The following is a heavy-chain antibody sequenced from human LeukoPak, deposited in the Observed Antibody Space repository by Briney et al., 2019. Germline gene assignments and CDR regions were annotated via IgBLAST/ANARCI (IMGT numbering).Heavy chain of an antibody. Sequence: GASVKVSCKASGYTFTGYFMHWVRQAPGQGLEWMGWINPNSGGTNYAQKFQGRVTMTRDTSISTAYMELSRLGSDDTAVYFCARDKWLRDYWGQGTLVTVSS. CDR3: ARDKWLRDY. V-gene: IGHV1-2*02. CDR2: INPNSGGT. D-gene: IGHD5-12*01. J-gene: IGHJ4*02. CDR1: GYTFTGYF.